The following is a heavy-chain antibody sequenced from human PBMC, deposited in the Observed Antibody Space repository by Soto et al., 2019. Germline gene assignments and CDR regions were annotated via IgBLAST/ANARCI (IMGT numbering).Heavy chain of an antibody. V-gene: IGHV1-2*02. Sequence: ASVKVSCKASGYTFAGFYMSWVRQAPGQGLEWLGWINTDIGGTNYAQKFQGRVTMTRDTSISTAYMELSRLRSEDTAVYYCAREEVRYCSSTSCSGYYYYYGMDVWGQGTTVTVSS. CDR3: AREEVRYCSSTSCSGYYYYYGMDV. CDR1: GYTFAGFY. J-gene: IGHJ6*02. D-gene: IGHD2-2*01. CDR2: INTDIGGT.